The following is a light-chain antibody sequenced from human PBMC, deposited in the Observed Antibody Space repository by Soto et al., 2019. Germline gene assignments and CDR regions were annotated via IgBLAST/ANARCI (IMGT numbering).Light chain of an antibody. Sequence: QSVLTQPASVSGSPGQSVTISCTGTSSDVGTYNYVSWYQQHPGKAPKLIIYEVSDRPSGVSNRFSGSKSGNTASLTISGLQSEDEADYYCSSFTSSTVYVFGTGTQLTVL. V-gene: IGLV2-14*01. CDR1: SSDVGTYNY. CDR3: SSFTSSTVYV. J-gene: IGLJ1*01. CDR2: EVS.